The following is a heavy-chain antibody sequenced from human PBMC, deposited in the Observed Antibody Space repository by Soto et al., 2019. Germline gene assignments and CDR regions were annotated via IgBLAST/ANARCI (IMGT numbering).Heavy chain of an antibody. CDR2: ISASSTAT. V-gene: IGHV3-23*01. D-gene: IGHD3-3*01. CDR1: GFPFYNYV. J-gene: IGHJ4*02. Sequence: GGSLRLSCAASGFPFYNYVVTWVCQAPGKGLEWISAISASSTATYYADSVKGRFTISRENSKNTAFLQMNSLRAEDTAVYYCARLLWSGYSYFDYSGQGTLVTVSS. CDR3: ARLLWSGYSYFDY.